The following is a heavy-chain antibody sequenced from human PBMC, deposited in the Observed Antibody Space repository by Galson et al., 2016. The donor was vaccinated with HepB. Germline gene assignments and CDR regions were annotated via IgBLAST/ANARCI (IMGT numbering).Heavy chain of an antibody. CDR3: ARSYLLGRGFGS. V-gene: IGHV6-1*01. CDR1: GDSVSNNNAG. D-gene: IGHD3-10*01. J-gene: IGHJ4*02. CDR2: TFYRSNWQN. Sequence: CAISGDSVSNNNAGWYWIRQSPSRGLECLGRTFYRSNWQNDYAKSVNSRISINADTAKNEFSLHLNSVTPEDTAVYYCARSYLLGRGFGSWGQGTLVTVSS.